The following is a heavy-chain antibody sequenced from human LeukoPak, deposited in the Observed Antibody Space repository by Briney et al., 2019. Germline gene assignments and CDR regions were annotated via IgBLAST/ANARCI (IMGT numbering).Heavy chain of an antibody. CDR3: ARDRHIAAAGYYFDY. V-gene: IGHV3-30*04. Sequence: GGSLRLSCAASGFTFSTYPIHWVGQAPGRGRGWVAVIADDGKDKHYVESVKGRFTISRDNSKNTLYLQMNSLRVEDTAVYYCARDRHIAAAGYYFDYWGQGTLVTVSS. D-gene: IGHD6-25*01. J-gene: IGHJ4*02. CDR1: GFTFSTYP. CDR2: IADDGKDK.